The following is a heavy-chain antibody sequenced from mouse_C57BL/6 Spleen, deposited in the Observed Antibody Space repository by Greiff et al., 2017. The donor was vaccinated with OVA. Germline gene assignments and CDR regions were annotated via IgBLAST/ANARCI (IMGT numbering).Heavy chain of an antibody. CDR2: ISYDGSN. CDR3: ASTKGATVVATRYFDV. CDR1: GYSITSGYY. V-gene: IGHV3-6*01. D-gene: IGHD1-1*01. Sequence: EVKLMESGPGLVKPSQSLSLTCSVTGYSITSGYYWNWIRQFPGNKLEWMGYISYDGSNNYNPSLKNRISITRDTSKNQFFLKLNSVTTEDTATYYCASTKGATVVATRYFDVWGTGTTVTVSS. J-gene: IGHJ1*03.